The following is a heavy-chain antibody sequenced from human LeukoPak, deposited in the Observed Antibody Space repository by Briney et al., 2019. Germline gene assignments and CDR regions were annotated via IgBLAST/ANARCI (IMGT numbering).Heavy chain of an antibody. Sequence: PGRSLRLSCAASGFTFSSYAMHWVRQAPGKGLEWVAVISYDGSNKYYADSVKGRFTISRDNSKNTLYLQMNSLRAEDTAVYYRARDSDYYDSSGYFPDYWGQGTLVTVSS. CDR2: ISYDGSNK. D-gene: IGHD3-22*01. J-gene: IGHJ4*02. CDR3: ARDSDYYDSSGYFPDY. V-gene: IGHV3-30-3*01. CDR1: GFTFSSYA.